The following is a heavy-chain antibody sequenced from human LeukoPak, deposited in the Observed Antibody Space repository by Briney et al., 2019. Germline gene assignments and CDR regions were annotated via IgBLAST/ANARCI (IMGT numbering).Heavy chain of an antibody. CDR2: ISSSGSYV. CDR3: TSYRAEYLQH. CDR1: GLTFSSYS. V-gene: IGHV3-21*01. J-gene: IGHJ1*01. Sequence: GGSLRLSCAASGLTFSSYSMNWVRQAPGKGLEWVSSISSSGSYVYYADSVKGRFTISRDNAKNSLYLQMNSLRAEDTAVYYCTSYRAEYLQHWGQGTLVTVSS.